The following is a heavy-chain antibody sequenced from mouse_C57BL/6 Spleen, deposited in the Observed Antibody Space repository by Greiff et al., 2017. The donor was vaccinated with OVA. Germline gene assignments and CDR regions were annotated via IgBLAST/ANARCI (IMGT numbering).Heavy chain of an antibody. D-gene: IGHD2-2*01. Sequence: QVQLQQSGAELVRPGASVTLSCKASGYTFTDYEMHWVKQTPVHGLEWIGAIDPETGGTAYNQKFKGKAILTADKSSSTAYMELRSLTSEDSAVYYCTRRDGYDGPWFAYWGQGTLVTVSA. CDR1: GYTFTDYE. V-gene: IGHV1-15*01. J-gene: IGHJ3*01. CDR2: IDPETGGT. CDR3: TRRDGYDGPWFAY.